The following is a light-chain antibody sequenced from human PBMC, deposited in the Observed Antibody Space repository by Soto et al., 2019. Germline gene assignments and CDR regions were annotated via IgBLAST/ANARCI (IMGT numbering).Light chain of an antibody. CDR3: LQYYTYPLT. CDR2: LAS. CDR1: QVISSY. J-gene: IGKJ5*01. V-gene: IGKV1-16*01. Sequence: DIQMTQSPSSLSASVGDRVTITCRASQVISSYLAWFQHRPGKAPKSLIYLASSLQSGVPSRFTGSGFGTDFSLTINSLQPEDFATYYCLQYYTYPLTFGQGTRLEIK.